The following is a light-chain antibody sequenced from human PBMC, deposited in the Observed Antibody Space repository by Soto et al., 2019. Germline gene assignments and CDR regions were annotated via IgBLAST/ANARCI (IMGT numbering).Light chain of an antibody. J-gene: IGKJ2*01. V-gene: IGKV3-20*01. Sequence: DIVLTQSPGTLSLSPGERATLSCRASQSVSSNYLAWYQQKPGQAPRLLIYDASSRATGIPDRFSGSGSGTDFTLTISRLESEDVAVYYCQQYETSNTFGQGTKLEIK. CDR3: QQYETSNT. CDR1: QSVSSNY. CDR2: DAS.